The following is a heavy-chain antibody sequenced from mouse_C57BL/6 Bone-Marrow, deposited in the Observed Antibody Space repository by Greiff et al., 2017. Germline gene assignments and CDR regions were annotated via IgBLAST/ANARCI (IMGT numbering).Heavy chain of an antibody. CDR3: ARSRYYYGSSLWYLDV. J-gene: IGHJ1*03. D-gene: IGHD1-1*01. V-gene: IGHV1-7*01. CDR2: INPSSGYT. Sequence: QVQLQQSGAELVKPGASVKLSCKASGFTFTSYWMHWVKQRPGQGLEWIGYINPSSGYTKYNQKFKDKATLSADKSSNTCYMQLSSLTYEDSAVYEWARSRYYYGSSLWYLDVWGTEATDT. CDR1: GFTFTSYW.